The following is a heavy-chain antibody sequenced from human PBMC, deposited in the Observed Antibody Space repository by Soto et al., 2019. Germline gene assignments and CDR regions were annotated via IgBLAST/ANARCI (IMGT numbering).Heavy chain of an antibody. Sequence: EVQLVESGGGLVQPGGSLRLSCAASGFTFSSYDMHWVRQATGKGLEWVSASGTAVDTYYPGSVKGRFTISRENAKNSLYLQMNSLRAGYTAVYYCARGPISSYGQKTWSYYYYGMDVWGQGTTVTVSS. CDR1: GFTFSSYD. D-gene: IGHD5-18*01. CDR2: SGTAVDT. CDR3: ARGPISSYGQKTWSYYYYGMDV. J-gene: IGHJ6*02. V-gene: IGHV3-13*01.